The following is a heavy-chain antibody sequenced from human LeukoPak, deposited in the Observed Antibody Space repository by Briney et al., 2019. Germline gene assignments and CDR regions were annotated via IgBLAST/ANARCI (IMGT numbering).Heavy chain of an antibody. V-gene: IGHV1-69*05. CDR3: ATFTLSQFWSGYYYFDY. CDR1: GGNFISYA. D-gene: IGHD3-3*01. CDR2: IIPMFGTS. J-gene: IGHJ4*02. Sequence: GASVKVSCKASGGNFISYAVSWVRQAPGQGLEWMGGIIPMFGTSNYAQKFQGRVTITTDESTTTAYMELSSLSSEDTAVYYCATFTLSQFWSGYYYFDYWGQGTLVSVSS.